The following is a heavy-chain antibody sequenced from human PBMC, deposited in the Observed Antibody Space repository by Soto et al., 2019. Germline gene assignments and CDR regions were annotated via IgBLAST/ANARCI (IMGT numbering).Heavy chain of an antibody. CDR1: GFTFSTYE. V-gene: IGHV3-48*03. D-gene: IGHD6-13*01. CDR3: ARDLGGYSSSWYYFDY. CDR2: ISSSGSTI. Sequence: PGGSLRLSCADSGFTFSTYEMNWVRQSPGKGLEWVSYISSSGSTIYYADSVKGRFTIPRDNAKKSLYLQMNSLRDEDTAVYYCARDLGGYSSSWYYFDYWGQGTLVTV. J-gene: IGHJ4*02.